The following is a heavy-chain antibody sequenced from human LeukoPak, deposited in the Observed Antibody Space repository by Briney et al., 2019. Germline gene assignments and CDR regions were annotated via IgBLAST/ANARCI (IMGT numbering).Heavy chain of an antibody. J-gene: IGHJ4*02. Sequence: TGGSLRLSCAASGFTFSSYAMSWVRQAPGKGLEWVSAISGSGGSTYYADSVKGRFTISRDNSKNTLYLQMNSLRAEDTAVYYCAKDIVVVPADLVFDYWGQGALVTVSS. CDR1: GFTFSSYA. V-gene: IGHV3-23*01. D-gene: IGHD2-2*01. CDR2: ISGSGGST. CDR3: AKDIVVVPADLVFDY.